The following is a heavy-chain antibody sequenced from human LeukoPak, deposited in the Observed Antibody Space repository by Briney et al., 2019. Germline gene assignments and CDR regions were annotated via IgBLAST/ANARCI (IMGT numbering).Heavy chain of an antibody. CDR1: GGSVSSYY. CDR2: IYYSGST. CDR3: ARDNWNYGSSMDV. D-gene: IGHD1-7*01. Sequence: SSETLSLTCTVSGGSVSSYYWSWIRQPPGKGLEWIGYIYYSGSTNYNPSLKSRVTMSVDTSKNQFSLKLSSVTAADTAVYHCARDNWNYGSSMDVWGQGTTVTVSS. J-gene: IGHJ6*02. V-gene: IGHV4-59*02.